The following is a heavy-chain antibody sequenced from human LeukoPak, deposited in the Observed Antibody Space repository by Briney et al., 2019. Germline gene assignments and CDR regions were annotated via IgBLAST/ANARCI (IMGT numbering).Heavy chain of an antibody. D-gene: IGHD3-16*01. CDR3: GRHSCYDS. CDR1: GFTISTYS. CDR2: IYAGDSST. Sequence: GSSLEISCKGSGFTISTYSFAWGRPMPGKGLEWGGVIYAGDSSTSYSPSFQGQVTISVDKSISTAYLQWSSLEASDCAIYYCGRHSCYDSWGQGTLVTVSS. V-gene: IGHV5-51*01. J-gene: IGHJ4*02.